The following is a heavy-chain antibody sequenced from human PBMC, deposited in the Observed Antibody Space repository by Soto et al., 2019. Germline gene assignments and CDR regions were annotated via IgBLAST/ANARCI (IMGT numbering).Heavy chain of an antibody. D-gene: IGHD3-3*02. CDR2: MNSFSGGS. J-gene: IGHJ4*02. CDR3: ARGSAFQRTGHSDF. CDR1: GYKFADYN. V-gene: IGHV1-8*02. Sequence: QVQLVQSGAEVKRPGASVKVSCTTSGYKFADYNMNWVRQATGRGLEWLGYMNSFSGGSDFAPKFQDRLTLTKNTSISTAYMDLTNLRDDDTAVYYCARGSAFQRTGHSDFWGQGTPVTVSS.